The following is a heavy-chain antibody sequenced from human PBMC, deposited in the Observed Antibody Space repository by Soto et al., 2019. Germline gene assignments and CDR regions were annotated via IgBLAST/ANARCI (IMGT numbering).Heavy chain of an antibody. CDR2: INVYNGNT. CDR3: ARTFSDGLPSDY. Sequence: AXVKVSCKASGYTFTNYGISWVRQAPGQWLEWMGWINVYNGNTKYAQKVQGRVTMTTDTSTSTAYMELRSLRSDDTAVYYCARTFSDGLPSDYWGQGTLVTVSS. CDR1: GYTFTNYG. J-gene: IGHJ4*02. D-gene: IGHD6-25*01. V-gene: IGHV1-18*01.